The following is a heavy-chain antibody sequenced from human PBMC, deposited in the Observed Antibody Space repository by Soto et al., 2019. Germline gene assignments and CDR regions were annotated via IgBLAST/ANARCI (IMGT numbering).Heavy chain of an antibody. CDR2: ISTTRNYT. V-gene: IGHV3-11*06. J-gene: IGHJ4*02. D-gene: IGHD3-3*01. Sequence: GWSLRLSCTVSGFTFSDHFMALVRQAPGKGLEWVSDISTTRNYTKYADSVKGRFSMSRDNARNSVYLQMNRLRADDTAVYYCARVSRDYYLYYFECWGKGALVTVSS. CDR3: ARVSRDYYLYYFEC. CDR1: GFTFSDHF.